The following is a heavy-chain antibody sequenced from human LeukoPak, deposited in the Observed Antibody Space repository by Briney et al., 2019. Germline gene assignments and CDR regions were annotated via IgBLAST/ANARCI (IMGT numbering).Heavy chain of an antibody. J-gene: IGHJ4*02. CDR1: GGSISSGTYY. CDR3: AREASKGLGGRGPFGY. CDR2: IYTSGST. V-gene: IGHV4-61*02. Sequence: SETLSLTCTVSGGSISSGTYYWSWIRQPTGKGLEWIGRIYTSGSTNYNPSLKSRVTISVDTSKNQLSLNLSSVTAADTAVYYCAREASKGLGGRGPFGYWGQGTLVTVSS. D-gene: IGHD1-26*01.